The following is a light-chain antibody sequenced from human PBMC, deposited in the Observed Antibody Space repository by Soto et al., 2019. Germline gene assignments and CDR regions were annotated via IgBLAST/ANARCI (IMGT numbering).Light chain of an antibody. Sequence: QSALTQPPSASGSPGQSVTISCTGTSSDVGGYNYVSWYQQHPGKAPKVLIFEVSRRPSGVPDRFSGSKSGNTASLTVSGLQVDDEADYYCSSYAGSNNPVIFGGGTKLTVL. CDR2: EVS. CDR3: SSYAGSNNPVI. J-gene: IGLJ2*01. CDR1: SSDVGGYNY. V-gene: IGLV2-8*01.